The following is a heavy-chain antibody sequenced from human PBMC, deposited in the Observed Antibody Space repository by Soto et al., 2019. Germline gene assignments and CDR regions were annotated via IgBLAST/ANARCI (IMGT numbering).Heavy chain of an antibody. Sequence: EVQLLESGGGLVQPGGSLRLSCAASGFTFSSYAMSWVRQAPGKGMEWVAAISGSGGSTYYADSVKGRFTISRDNSKNTLYLQMNSLRAEDAAVYYCAKDLVGSNADYFDYWAQGTLVTVSS. V-gene: IGHV3-23*01. J-gene: IGHJ4*02. CDR2: ISGSGGST. D-gene: IGHD2-15*01. CDR3: AKDLVGSNADYFDY. CDR1: GFTFSSYA.